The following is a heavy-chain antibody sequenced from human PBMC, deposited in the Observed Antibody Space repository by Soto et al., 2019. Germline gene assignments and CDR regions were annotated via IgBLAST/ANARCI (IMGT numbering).Heavy chain of an antibody. D-gene: IGHD6-19*01. CDR2: ISYDGSNK. CDR1: GFTFSSYG. CDR3: AKAIGYVGSSGSDF. V-gene: IGHV3-30*18. Sequence: QVQLVESGGGVVQPGRSLRLSCAASGFTFSSYGMHWVRQAPGKGLEWVAVISYDGSNKYYADSVKGRFTISRDNSKNPLYLQMNSLRAEDTAVDYCAKAIGYVGSSGSDFWGQGTLVTVSS. J-gene: IGHJ4*02.